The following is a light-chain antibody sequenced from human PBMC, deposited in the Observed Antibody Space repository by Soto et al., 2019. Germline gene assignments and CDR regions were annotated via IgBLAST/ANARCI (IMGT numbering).Light chain of an antibody. CDR3: QQRSNWAWT. CDR1: QSVSSY. J-gene: IGKJ1*01. Sequence: PGERATLSCRASQSVSSYLAWYQQKPGQAPRLLIYDASNRATGIPARFSGSGSGTDFTLTISSLEPEDFAVYYCQQRSNWAWTFGQGTKVEIK. V-gene: IGKV3-11*01. CDR2: DAS.